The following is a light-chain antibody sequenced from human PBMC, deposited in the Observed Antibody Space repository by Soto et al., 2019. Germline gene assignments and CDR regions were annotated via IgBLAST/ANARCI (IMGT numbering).Light chain of an antibody. V-gene: IGKV3-20*01. CDR3: QHYNSYSEA. Sequence: EIVLTQSPGTLSLSPGEEATLSCRASQTVTTRYLAWYQQRPGQSPRLLIYGASNRATGIPDRFSGSGSGTEFTLTISSLQPDDFATYYCQHYNSYSEAFGQGTKVDNK. J-gene: IGKJ1*01. CDR2: GAS. CDR1: QTVTTRY.